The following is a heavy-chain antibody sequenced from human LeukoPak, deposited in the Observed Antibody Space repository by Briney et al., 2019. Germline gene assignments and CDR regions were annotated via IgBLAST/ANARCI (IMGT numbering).Heavy chain of an antibody. Sequence: RPGEYLLICFADAGFTFLNCWRIRVRQAPGKGLEWVGNIKQDGSEKRYADSVRGRFSISRDDAQTSLYLQMNSLRAEDTAVYYCARASDPWLQLTWGQGTLVTVSS. CDR2: IKQDGSEK. J-gene: IGHJ5*02. D-gene: IGHD5-24*01. CDR1: GFTFLNCW. CDR3: ARASDPWLQLT. V-gene: IGHV3-7*05.